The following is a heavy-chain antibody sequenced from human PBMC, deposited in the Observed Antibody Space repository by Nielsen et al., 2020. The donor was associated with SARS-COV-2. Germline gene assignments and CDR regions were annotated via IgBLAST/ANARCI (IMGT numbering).Heavy chain of an antibody. D-gene: IGHD1-14*01. CDR1: GGSIKTASYY. CDR3: ARGIRPRHVFDI. Sequence: SETLSLTCTVSGGSIKTASYYWSWIRQHPEWGLEWVGYIYHTGSTYYNSALESRVAISADMSKNQFSLELTSLTAADMAVYYCARGIRPRHVFDIWGQGTMVTVSS. V-gene: IGHV4-31*03. J-gene: IGHJ3*02. CDR2: IYHTGST.